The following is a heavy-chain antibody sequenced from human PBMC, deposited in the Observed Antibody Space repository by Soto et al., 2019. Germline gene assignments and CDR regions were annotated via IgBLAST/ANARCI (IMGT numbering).Heavy chain of an antibody. D-gene: IGHD6-19*01. CDR1: GGSFSGYY. J-gene: IGHJ4*02. CDR3: ARSYSSGTFDY. Sequence: PSETLSLTCAVYGGSFSGYYWSWIRQPPGKGLEWIGEINHSGSTNYNPSLKSRVTISVDTSKNQFSLKLSSVTAADTAVYYCARSYSSGTFDYWGQGTLVTVSS. V-gene: IGHV4-34*01. CDR2: INHSGST.